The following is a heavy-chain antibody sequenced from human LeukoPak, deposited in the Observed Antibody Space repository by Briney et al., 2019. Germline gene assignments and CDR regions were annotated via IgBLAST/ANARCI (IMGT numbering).Heavy chain of an antibody. J-gene: IGHJ4*02. V-gene: IGHV3-21*04. CDR3: AGSVTTPGLNDCFDY. CDR2: IIGNSGYT. D-gene: IGHD4-17*01. Sequence: PGGSLRLSCVASGFTFSNYNMNWVRQAPGKGLEWVSSIIGNSGYTYYADSVKGRFTISRDNSKNTLYLQMNSLRAEDTAVYYCAGSVTTPGLNDCFDYWGQGTLVTVSS. CDR1: GFTFSNYN.